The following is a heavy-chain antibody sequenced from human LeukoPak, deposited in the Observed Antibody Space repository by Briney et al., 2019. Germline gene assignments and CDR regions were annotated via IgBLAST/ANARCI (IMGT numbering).Heavy chain of an antibody. CDR1: GGSISSSY. CDR2: IYYSGSP. D-gene: IGHD3-10*01. V-gene: IGHV4-59*08. J-gene: IGHJ4*02. CDR3: ARHMGSGSSLYYFDY. Sequence: SETLSLTCTVSGGSISSSYWSWIRQPPGKGLEWIGYIYYSGSPNYNPSLKSRVTISVDTSKNQFSLKLSSVTAADTAVYYCARHMGSGSSLYYFDYWGQGTLVTVSS.